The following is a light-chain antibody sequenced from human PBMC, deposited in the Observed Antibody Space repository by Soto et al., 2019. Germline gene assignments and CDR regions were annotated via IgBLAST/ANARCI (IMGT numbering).Light chain of an antibody. CDR2: GAS. CDR3: QQYNNWPPYT. CDR1: QSVSSN. Sequence: EIVMTQSPATLSVSPGERATLSCRASQSVSSNLAWYQQKPGQAPRLLIYGASTRATGIPARFSGSGSGTAFTLTTISLQSEDFAVYYCQQYNNWPPYTFGQGTKLEIK. J-gene: IGKJ2*01. V-gene: IGKV3-15*01.